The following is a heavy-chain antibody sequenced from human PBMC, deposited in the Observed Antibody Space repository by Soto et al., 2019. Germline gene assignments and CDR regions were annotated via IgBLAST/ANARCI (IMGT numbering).Heavy chain of an antibody. V-gene: IGHV3-23*01. J-gene: IGHJ4*02. D-gene: IGHD2-15*01. Sequence: GGSLRLSCAATGFTFSSYAMSWVRQAPGKGLEWVSAITDTGASTYYADSVKGRFTISRDNSKSTLYMQMNGLRGEDTGVYYCAKEAICSGGSCYFFDYWGQGIPVTVSS. CDR2: ITDTGAST. CDR3: AKEAICSGGSCYFFDY. CDR1: GFTFSSYA.